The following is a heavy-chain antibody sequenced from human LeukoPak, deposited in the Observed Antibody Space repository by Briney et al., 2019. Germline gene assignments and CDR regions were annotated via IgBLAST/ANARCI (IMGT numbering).Heavy chain of an antibody. CDR3: ARSKYYDFWSGYSDWFDP. D-gene: IGHD3-3*01. CDR1: GFTFSSYW. J-gene: IGHJ5*02. V-gene: IGHV3-7*01. CDR2: IKQDGSEK. Sequence: GGSLRLSCAASGFTFSSYWMSWVRQAPGKGLEWVANIKQDGSEKYYVDSVKGRFTISRDNAKNSLYLQMNSLRAEDTAVYYCARSKYYDFWSGYSDWFDPWGQGTLVTVSS.